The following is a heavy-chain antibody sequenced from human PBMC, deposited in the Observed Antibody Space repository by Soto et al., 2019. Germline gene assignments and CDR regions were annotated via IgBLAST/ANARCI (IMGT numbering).Heavy chain of an antibody. CDR3: AKALIGYCGGSTCNIFQS. J-gene: IGHJ4*02. CDR2: LSHDGSKR. D-gene: IGHD2-2*01. CDR1: GFIFNSYD. V-gene: IGHV3-30*18. Sequence: QVQLIESGGGVVQPGRSLRLSCAASGFIFNSYDMHWVRQTPGKGLEWVAFLSHDGSKRFYADSLKGRITMSRDNFNNTLYLEVHSLSPEDTAVYYCAKALIGYCGGSTCNIFQSWGQGTLVTVSS.